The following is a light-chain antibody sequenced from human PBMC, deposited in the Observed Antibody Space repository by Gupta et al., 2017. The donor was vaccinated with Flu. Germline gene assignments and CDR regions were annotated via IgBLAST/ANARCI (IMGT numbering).Light chain of an antibody. CDR1: QSVLYSSNNKNY. CDR3: QQYIPRP. J-gene: IGKJ1*01. V-gene: IGKV4-1*01. CDR2: WAS. Sequence: DIVMTQSPDSRAVSLGERATINCKASQSVLYSSNNKNYLAWYQQKPGQPTKLLIYWASTRESGVPDRFSDSGSGTECTHTISSMQAEDVAVYCCQQYIPRPFGQGTKVEIK.